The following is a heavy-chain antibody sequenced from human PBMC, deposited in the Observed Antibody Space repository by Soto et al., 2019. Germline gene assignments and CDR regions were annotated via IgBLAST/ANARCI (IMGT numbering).Heavy chain of an antibody. D-gene: IGHD3-3*01. Sequence: SETLSLTCTVSVRSTSSGDYCWRWLRQPPGKGLEWIGYIYYSGSTYYNPSLKSRVTISVDTSKRQFSLKLSSVTAADTAVYYCARGRHSIAIFGVVIVLNGYANTDMDALGQ. CDR3: ARGRHSIAIFGVVIVLNGYANTDMDA. CDR2: IYYSGST. CDR1: VRSTSSGDYC. J-gene: IGHJ6*02. V-gene: IGHV4-30-4*01.